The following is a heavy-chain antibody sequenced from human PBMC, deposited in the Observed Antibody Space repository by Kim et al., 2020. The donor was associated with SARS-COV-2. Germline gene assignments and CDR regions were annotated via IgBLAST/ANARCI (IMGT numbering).Heavy chain of an antibody. CDR1: GGTFSSYA. CDR3: ARAPYYYDSSGYIDY. D-gene: IGHD3-22*01. CDR2: IIPIFGTA. Sequence: SVKVSCKASGGTFSSYAISWVRQAPGQGLEWMGGIIPIFGTANYAQKFQGRVTITADESTSTAYMELSSLRSEDTAVYYCARAPYYYDSSGYIDYWGQGTLVTVSS. V-gene: IGHV1-69*13. J-gene: IGHJ4*02.